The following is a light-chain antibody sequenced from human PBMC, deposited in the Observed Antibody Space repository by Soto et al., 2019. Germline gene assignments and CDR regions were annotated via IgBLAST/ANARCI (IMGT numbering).Light chain of an antibody. J-gene: IGKJ2*01. Sequence: EIVLTQSPATLSLSPGERATLSCRASQSVSSYLAWYQQKPGQAPRLLIYDASNRATGIPARFSGSGSGTDFTLPISSLEPEDFAVYYCQQRSNWYTFGQGTKLELK. CDR2: DAS. V-gene: IGKV3-11*01. CDR1: QSVSSY. CDR3: QQRSNWYT.